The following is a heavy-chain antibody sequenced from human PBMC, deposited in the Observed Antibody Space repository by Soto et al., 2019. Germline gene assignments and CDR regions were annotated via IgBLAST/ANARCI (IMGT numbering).Heavy chain of an antibody. Sequence: QVQLVQSGAEVKKPGSSVKVSCKASGGTFSSYAISWVRQAPGQGLEWMGGIIPILGTANYAQKFQGRVTITADESTSTAYRELSSLSSEDTAVYYCARDLGYCSGGSCYSNYYYYGMDVWGQGTTVTVSS. V-gene: IGHV1-69*01. D-gene: IGHD2-15*01. CDR2: IIPILGTA. J-gene: IGHJ6*02. CDR3: ARDLGYCSGGSCYSNYYYYGMDV. CDR1: GGTFSSYA.